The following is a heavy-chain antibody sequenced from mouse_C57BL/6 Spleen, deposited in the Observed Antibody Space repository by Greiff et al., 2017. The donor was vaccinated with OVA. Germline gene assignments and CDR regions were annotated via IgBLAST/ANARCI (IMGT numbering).Heavy chain of an antibody. CDR2: IDPETGGT. Sequence: QVQLQQSGAELVRPGASVTLSCKASGYTFTDYEMHWVKQTPVHGLEWIGAIDPETGGTASNQKFKGKAILTADKSSSTAYMELRSLTSEDSAVYYCTRRVGGNLPDDYYAMDYWGQGTSVTVSS. CDR1: GYTFTDYE. V-gene: IGHV1-15*01. CDR3: TRRVGGNLPDDYYAMDY. J-gene: IGHJ4*01. D-gene: IGHD2-1*01.